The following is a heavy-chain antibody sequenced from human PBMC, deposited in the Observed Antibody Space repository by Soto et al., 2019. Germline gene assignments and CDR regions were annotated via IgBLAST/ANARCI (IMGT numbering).Heavy chain of an antibody. Sequence: AASVKVSCKASGYTFTSYDINWVRQATGQGLEWMGWMNPNSGNTGYAQKFQGRVTMTRNTSISTAYMELSSLRSEDTAVYYCARVYSRITIFGAAIAGYYGMDVWGQGTTVTVSS. V-gene: IGHV1-8*01. CDR3: ARVYSRITIFGAAIAGYYGMDV. J-gene: IGHJ6*02. CDR2: MNPNSGNT. D-gene: IGHD3-3*01. CDR1: GYTFTSYD.